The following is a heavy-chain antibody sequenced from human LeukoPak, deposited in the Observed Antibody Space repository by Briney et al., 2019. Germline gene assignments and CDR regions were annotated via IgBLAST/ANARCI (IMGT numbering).Heavy chain of an antibody. Sequence: GGSLRLSCAASGFTFSSYWVHWVRQAPGKGLVWVSRVNTDGRTTTYADSVKGRFTISRDNAKNTLFLQMNSLRVEDTAVYYSSKDLSGAHDYWGQGTVVTVSS. CDR2: VNTDGRTT. D-gene: IGHD4-17*01. J-gene: IGHJ4*02. CDR3: SKDLSGAHDY. CDR1: GFTFSSYW. V-gene: IGHV3-74*01.